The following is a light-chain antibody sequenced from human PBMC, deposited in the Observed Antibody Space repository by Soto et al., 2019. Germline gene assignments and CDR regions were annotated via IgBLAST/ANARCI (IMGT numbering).Light chain of an antibody. J-gene: IGKJ1*01. CDR3: QQCAYSPRT. Sequence: EIVLTQSPDSLSLSPGERATLSCRASQNVDNNYLAWYQQRPGLAPRLLIYGAPIRATGIPDRFSGSGSGTDFTLSISRLEPEDFAVYYCQQCAYSPRTFGQGTKVEVK. V-gene: IGKV3-20*01. CDR1: QNVDNNY. CDR2: GAP.